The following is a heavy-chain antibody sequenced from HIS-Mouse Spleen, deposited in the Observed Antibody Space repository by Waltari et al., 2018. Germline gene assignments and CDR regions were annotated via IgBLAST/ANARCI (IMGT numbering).Heavy chain of an antibody. CDR3: TRRAAAGTPDY. J-gene: IGHJ4*02. Sequence: EVQLVESGGGLVQPGGSLKLSCAASGFTFSGSAMPWVRQGSGKGGEGGGRIERKANRYAHAYDGAGKGRFTISRDDSKNTAYLQMHSLKTEDTAVYYCTRRAAAGTPDYWGQGTLVTVSS. CDR1: GFTFSGSA. D-gene: IGHD6-13*01. V-gene: IGHV3-73*01. CDR2: IERKANRYAH.